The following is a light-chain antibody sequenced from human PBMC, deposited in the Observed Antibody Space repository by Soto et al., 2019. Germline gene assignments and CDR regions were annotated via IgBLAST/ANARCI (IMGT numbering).Light chain of an antibody. CDR1: NIGSKS. J-gene: IGLJ3*02. V-gene: IGLV3-21*04. Sequence: SYELTQPPSVSGAPGKTARITCGGNNIGSKSVHWYQQKPAQATVLVIYYVSDRPSGIPGRFAGSNSGNTATLTISRVEAGDEADYYCQVWDSSSDHGVFGGGTKLTVL. CDR3: QVWDSSSDHGV. CDR2: YVS.